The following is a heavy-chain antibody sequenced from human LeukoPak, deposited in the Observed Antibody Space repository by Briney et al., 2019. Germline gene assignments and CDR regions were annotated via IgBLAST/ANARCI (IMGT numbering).Heavy chain of an antibody. D-gene: IGHD2-2*01. CDR1: GFTFSSYA. Sequence: GGSLRLSCAASGFTFSSYAMHWVRQAPGKGLEWVAVISYDGSNKYYADSVKGRFTTSRDNSKNTLYLQMNSLRAEDTAVYYCARATGYCSSTSCYGREDYYMDVWGKGTTVTVSS. CDR2: ISYDGSNK. J-gene: IGHJ6*03. V-gene: IGHV3-30*01. CDR3: ARATGYCSSTSCYGREDYYMDV.